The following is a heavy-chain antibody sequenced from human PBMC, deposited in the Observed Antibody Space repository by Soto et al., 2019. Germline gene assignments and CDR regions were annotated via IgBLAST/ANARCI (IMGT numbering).Heavy chain of an antibody. CDR1: GFIFGHYA. V-gene: IGHV3-23*01. J-gene: IGHJ6*02. CDR2: ISGRGDST. D-gene: IGHD4-17*01. Sequence: EGSLRLSCAGSGFIFGHYAMTWVRQAPGKGLECISAISGRGDSTYYADAVKGRFTISRDNSKNTLYLQVNSLRFDDTAVYYCAKALDGIGDYFNAMGVWGQGTTVTVSS. CDR3: AKALDGIGDYFNAMGV.